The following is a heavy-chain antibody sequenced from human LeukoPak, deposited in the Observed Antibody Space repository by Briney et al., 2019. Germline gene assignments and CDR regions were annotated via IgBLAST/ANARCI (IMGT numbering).Heavy chain of an antibody. CDR3: ARVCHYGGILFDY. J-gene: IGHJ4*02. CDR1: GYTFTSYD. Sequence: ASVKVSCKASGYTFTSYDINWVRQATGQGLEWMGWMNPNSGNTGYAQKFQGRVTMTGNTSISTAYMELSSLRSEDTAVYYCARVCHYGGILFDYWGQGTLVTVSS. V-gene: IGHV1-8*01. D-gene: IGHD4-23*01. CDR2: MNPNSGNT.